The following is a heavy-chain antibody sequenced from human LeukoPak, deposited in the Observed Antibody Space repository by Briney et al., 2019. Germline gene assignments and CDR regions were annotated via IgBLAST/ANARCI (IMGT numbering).Heavy chain of an antibody. J-gene: IGHJ6*02. Sequence: PSETLSLTCAVYGGSFSGYYWSWIRQPPGKGLEWIGEINHNGSTNYNPSLKSRVTISVDTSKNQFSLKLSSVTAADTAVYYCARGPQRGIAVALYYYYGMDVWGQGTTVTVSS. D-gene: IGHD6-19*01. CDR1: GGSFSGYY. CDR3: ARGPQRGIAVALYYYYGMDV. V-gene: IGHV4-34*01. CDR2: INHNGST.